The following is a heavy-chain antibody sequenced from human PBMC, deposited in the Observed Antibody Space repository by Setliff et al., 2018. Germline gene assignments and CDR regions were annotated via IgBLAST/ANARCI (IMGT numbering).Heavy chain of an antibody. CDR1: GFTFDDYT. Sequence: GGSLRLSCAASGFTFDDYTMHWVRQAPGKGLEWVSLISWDGGSTYYADSVKGRFTISRDNSKNTLYLQMNSLRPDDTAVYYCARGTTGAFDIWGQGTMVTVSS. CDR3: ARGTTGAFDI. D-gene: IGHD3-16*01. J-gene: IGHJ3*02. CDR2: ISWDGGST. V-gene: IGHV3-43*01.